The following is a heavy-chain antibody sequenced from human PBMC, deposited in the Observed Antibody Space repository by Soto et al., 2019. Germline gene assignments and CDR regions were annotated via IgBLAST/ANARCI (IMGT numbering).Heavy chain of an antibody. D-gene: IGHD3-10*01. CDR1: GFTFSNYA. J-gene: IGHJ4*02. V-gene: IGHV3-23*01. CDR3: AKDGGYFGSGSYLDY. Sequence: GSLRLSCAASGFTFSNYAMNWVRQAPGKGLEWVSGISTGGGTTYYADSVKGRFTISRDNSKNTLYLQMNSLRAEDTAVYYCAKDGGYFGSGSYLDYWGQGTLVTVSS. CDR2: ISTGGGTT.